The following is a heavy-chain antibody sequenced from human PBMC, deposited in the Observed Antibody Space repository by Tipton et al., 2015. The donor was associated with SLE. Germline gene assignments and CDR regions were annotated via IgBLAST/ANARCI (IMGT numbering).Heavy chain of an antibody. J-gene: IGHJ3*02. CDR1: TFPFSAYA. D-gene: IGHD3-10*01. CDR3: ARRNSESGAFDI. V-gene: IGHV3-23*01. Sequence: SLRLSCIGSTFPFSAYAIRWVRQAPGKGLEWVSSISDSGGRTYYADSVKGRFTISRDNSKNTLYLQMSSLRVEDTALYYCARRNSESGAFDIWGQGTLVTVSS. CDR2: ISDSGGRT.